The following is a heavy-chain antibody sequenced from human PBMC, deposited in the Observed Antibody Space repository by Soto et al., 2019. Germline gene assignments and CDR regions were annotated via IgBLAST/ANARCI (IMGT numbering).Heavy chain of an antibody. D-gene: IGHD6-6*01. CDR2: VSSSSSYI. J-gene: IGHJ6*02. Sequence: PGGSLRLSCAASGFTFSSYSMNWVRQAPGKGLEWVSSVSSSSSYIYYADSVKGRFTISRDNAKNSLYLQMNSLRAEDTAVYYCARDNPVIAARPFGNYGMDVWGQGTTVTVSS. V-gene: IGHV3-21*01. CDR3: ARDNPVIAARPFGNYGMDV. CDR1: GFTFSSYS.